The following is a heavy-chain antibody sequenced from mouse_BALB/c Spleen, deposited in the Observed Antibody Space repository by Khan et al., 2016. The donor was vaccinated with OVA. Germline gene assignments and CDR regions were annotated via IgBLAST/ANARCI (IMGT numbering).Heavy chain of an antibody. J-gene: IGHJ3*01. CDR1: GFSLNNYG. Sequence: QVQLQQSGPGLVAPSQSLSITCTVSGFSLNNYGVHWVRQPPGKGLEWLGVIWTGGITNYNSTVMSRLNISKDNSKSQVFLKMNRLQTDGTAIYXCARSYDYDVGGFAYWGQGTLVTVSA. CDR2: IWTGGIT. D-gene: IGHD2-4*01. V-gene: IGHV2-9*02. CDR3: ARSYDYDVGGFAY.